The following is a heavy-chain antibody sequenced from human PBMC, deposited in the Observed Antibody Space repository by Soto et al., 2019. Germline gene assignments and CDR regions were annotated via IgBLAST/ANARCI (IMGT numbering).Heavy chain of an antibody. J-gene: IGHJ4*02. D-gene: IGHD3-16*01. Sequence: VQLVESGGGLIQAGGSLRLSCAVSRFTVSNNFMMWVRQAPGKGLEWVSLIYSGGSISYADSVKGRFTISRDGSMNMLYLQMNSLTAEDTAVYYCARDGNGQRGSPHWGQGTLVTVSS. CDR2: IYSGGSI. CDR1: RFTVSNNF. V-gene: IGHV3-53*02. CDR3: ARDGNGQRGSPH.